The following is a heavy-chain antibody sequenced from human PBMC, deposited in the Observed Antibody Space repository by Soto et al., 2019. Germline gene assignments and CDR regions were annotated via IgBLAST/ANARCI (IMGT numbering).Heavy chain of an antibody. CDR3: ARDRTLVRESYYYYGMDV. Sequence: EVQLVESGGGLVQPGGSLRLSCAASGFTFSSYSMNWVRQAPGKGLEWVSYISSSSSTIYYADSVKGRFTISRDNAKNSLYLQMNSLSAEDTAVYYGARDRTLVRESYYYYGMDVWGQGTKVTVSS. V-gene: IGHV3-48*01. CDR2: ISSSSSTI. D-gene: IGHD3-10*01. J-gene: IGHJ6*02. CDR1: GFTFSSYS.